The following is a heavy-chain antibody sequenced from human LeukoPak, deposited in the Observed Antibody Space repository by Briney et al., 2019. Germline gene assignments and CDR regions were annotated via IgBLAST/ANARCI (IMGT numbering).Heavy chain of an antibody. CDR1: GYTFISYG. Sequence: ASVKVSCKASGYTFISYGFSWVRQAPGQGLEWMGWISAYNGNTNYAQKLQGRVTMTTDTSTSTAYMELRSLRSDDTAVYYCARDRAPPYYYYGMDVWGKGTTVTVSS. J-gene: IGHJ6*04. CDR3: ARDRAPPYYYYGMDV. V-gene: IGHV1-18*04. CDR2: ISAYNGNT.